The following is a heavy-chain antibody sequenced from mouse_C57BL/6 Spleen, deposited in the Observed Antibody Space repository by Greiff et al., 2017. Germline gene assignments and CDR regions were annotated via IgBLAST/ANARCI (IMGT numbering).Heavy chain of an antibody. V-gene: IGHV5-6*01. CDR2: ISSCGSYT. CDR3: ASRGYDAFDY. CDR1: GFTFSSYG. Sequence: EVKLQESGGDLVKPGGSLKLSCAASGFTFSSYGMSWVRQTPDKRLEWVATISSCGSYTYYPDSVKGRFTISRDNAKNTLYLQMSSLKSEDTAMYYCASRGYDAFDYWGQGTLVTVSA. D-gene: IGHD2-2*01. J-gene: IGHJ3*01.